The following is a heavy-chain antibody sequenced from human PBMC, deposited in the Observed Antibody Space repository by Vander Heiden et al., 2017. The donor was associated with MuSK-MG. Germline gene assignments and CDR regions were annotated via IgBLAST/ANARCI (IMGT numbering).Heavy chain of an antibody. CDR3: ARKHRDGWNDY. CDR1: GGSISISSYY. CDR2: VYYTGSS. D-gene: IGHD6-19*01. Sequence: QLQLQESGPGLVKPSETPSLTCTVSGGSISISSYYWGWIRQPPGDGLEWIACVYYTGSSYYNPSLNSRDTISVDKSKNLFSLKVSSVTAADTAVYYCARKHRDGWNDYWGQGTLVTVSS. V-gene: IGHV4-39*01. J-gene: IGHJ4*02.